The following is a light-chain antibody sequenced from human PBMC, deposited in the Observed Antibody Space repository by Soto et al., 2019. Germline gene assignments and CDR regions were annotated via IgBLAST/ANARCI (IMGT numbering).Light chain of an antibody. CDR3: QVRTNWSIA. CDR2: DAS. Sequence: FVLTQSPATLSLSPGERATLSCRASQSVSSYLAWYQQKPGQAPRLLIYDASNRATGIPARFSGTGSGTDFTLTINNLEPEDFAVYYCQVRTNWSIAFGRGTKVDIK. V-gene: IGKV3-11*01. J-gene: IGKJ1*01. CDR1: QSVSSY.